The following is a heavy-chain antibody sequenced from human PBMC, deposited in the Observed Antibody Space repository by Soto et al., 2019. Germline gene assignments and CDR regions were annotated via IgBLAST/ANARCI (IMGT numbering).Heavy chain of an antibody. D-gene: IGHD3-9*01. CDR3: PTVAGYDILTGEPPDAFDF. CDR2: INPNSGGT. V-gene: IGHV1-2*04. CDR1: GHTFTGYY. J-gene: IGHJ3*01. Sequence: SVKVACKASGHTFTGYYMHWVRQAPGQVLAWMGWINPNSGGTNYAQKFQGWVTMTRDTSISTAYMELSRLRSDDPAVYYCPTVAGYDILTGEPPDAFDFWGQGTLGIVSS.